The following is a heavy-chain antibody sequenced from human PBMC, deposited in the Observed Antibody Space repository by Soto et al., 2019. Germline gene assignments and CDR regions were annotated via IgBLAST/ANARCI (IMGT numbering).Heavy chain of an antibody. CDR2: MHYTGFS. Sequence: SETLSLTCSFSGDSVTSHYLTWIRQSPEKGLEWIGYMHYTGFSHYNPSLKSRLTISVDTAKNQFTLQLTSVTVADTAVYYCARPNGGWLGGVSPWGQGTLVTVSS. J-gene: IGHJ5*02. V-gene: IGHV4-59*02. CDR3: ARPNGGWLGGVSP. D-gene: IGHD3-16*01. CDR1: GDSVTSHY.